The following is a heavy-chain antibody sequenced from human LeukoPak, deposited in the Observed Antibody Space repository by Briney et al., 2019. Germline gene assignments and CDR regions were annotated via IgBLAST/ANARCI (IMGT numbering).Heavy chain of an antibody. V-gene: IGHV4-38-2*02. CDR1: GYSISSGYY. J-gene: IGHJ4*02. CDR3: ARDRGSSWDY. D-gene: IGHD6-13*01. Sequence: SETLSLTCTVSGYSISSGYYWGWIRQPPGKGLEWIGSIYHSGSTYYNPSLKSRVTISVDTSKNQFSLKLSSVTAADTAVYYCARDRGSSWDYWGQGTLVTVSS. CDR2: IYHSGST.